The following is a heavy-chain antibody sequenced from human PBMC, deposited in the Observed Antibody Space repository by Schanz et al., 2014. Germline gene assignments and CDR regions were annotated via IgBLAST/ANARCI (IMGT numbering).Heavy chain of an antibody. D-gene: IGHD3-16*01. Sequence: QVQLVESGGGLVQPGRSLRLSCAASGFTFSRSGMHWVRQAPGKGLEWVAIIWFDGSNKYYADSVKGRFTISRDSARNSLYLQMSSLRAEDTAVYYCARGTPFLCDYWGQGTLVTVSS. J-gene: IGHJ4*02. V-gene: IGHV3-33*01. CDR1: GFTFSRSG. CDR3: ARGTPFLCDY. CDR2: IWFDGSNK.